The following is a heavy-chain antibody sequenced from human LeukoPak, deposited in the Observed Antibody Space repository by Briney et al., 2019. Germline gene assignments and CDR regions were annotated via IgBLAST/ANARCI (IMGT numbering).Heavy chain of an antibody. CDR3: ARGLDCSSTSCPIYYFDY. CDR2: INHSGST. Sequence: SETLSLTCAVYGGSFSGYYWSWIRQPPGKGLERIGEINHSGSTNYNPSLKSRVTISVDTSKNQFSLKLSSVTAADTAVYYCARGLDCSSTSCPIYYFDYWGQGTLVTVSS. CDR1: GGSFSGYY. V-gene: IGHV4-34*01. J-gene: IGHJ4*02. D-gene: IGHD2-2*01.